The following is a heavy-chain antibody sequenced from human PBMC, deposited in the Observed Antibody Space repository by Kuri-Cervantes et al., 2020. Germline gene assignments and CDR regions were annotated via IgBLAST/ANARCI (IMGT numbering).Heavy chain of an antibody. CDR3: ARDPHSFNWFDP. CDR1: GCTFSSYA. CDR2: IIPIFGRI. V-gene: IGHV1-69*13. Sequence: SVKVSCKASGCTFSSYAISWVRQAPGQGLEWMGGIIPIFGRINYAQKLQGRVTITADESTNTVDMELTSLRAEDTAVYYCARDPHSFNWFDPRGQGTLVTVSS. J-gene: IGHJ5*02.